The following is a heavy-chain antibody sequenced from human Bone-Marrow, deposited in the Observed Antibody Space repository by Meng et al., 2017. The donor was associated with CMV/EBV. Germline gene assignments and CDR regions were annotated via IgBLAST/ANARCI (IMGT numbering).Heavy chain of an antibody. Sequence: GGPLRLSCAASGFTFSSYAMHWVRQAPGKGLEWVAVISYDGSNKYYADSVKGRFTISRDNSKNTLYLQMNSLRAEDTAVYYCARDVIRGVITRPLHVGYYYYGMDVWGQGTTVTVSS. V-gene: IGHV3-30-3*01. J-gene: IGHJ6*02. CDR1: GFTFSSYA. D-gene: IGHD3-10*01. CDR2: ISYDGSNK. CDR3: ARDVIRGVITRPLHVGYYYYGMDV.